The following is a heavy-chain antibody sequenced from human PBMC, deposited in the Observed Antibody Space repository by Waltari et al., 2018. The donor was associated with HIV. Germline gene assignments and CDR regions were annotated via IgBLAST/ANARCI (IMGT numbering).Heavy chain of an antibody. V-gene: IGHV3-21*06. Sequence: VHLVESGGGLVKPGGSLRLSCEASGFSFRRYAVNWVRQAPGKGFQWLSYISSNSEYIYYVHSVQGRFTISRDNAKSSVFLQMDNVRDEDTATYYCATTVTTRGTFDYWGQGTVVAV. J-gene: IGHJ4*02. CDR2: ISSNSEYI. CDR3: ATTVTTRGTFDY. CDR1: GFSFRRYA. D-gene: IGHD4-17*01.